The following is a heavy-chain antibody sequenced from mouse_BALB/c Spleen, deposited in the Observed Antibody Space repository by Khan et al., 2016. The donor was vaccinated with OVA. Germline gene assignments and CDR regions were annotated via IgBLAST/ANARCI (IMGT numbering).Heavy chain of an antibody. D-gene: IGHD2-12*01. CDR1: RFTISSYG. CDR2: IVSNCGST. Sequence: EVDPVVPGGGIVQPGGSLKRSCASFRFTISSYGMSSVRQTPDKRLELVATIVSNCGSTDYPDSVKRRFNISGDNAKSALYLQLRSLKSEDTAMYYCARSAIWGQGTTLTVSS. J-gene: IGHJ2*01. CDR3: ARSAI. V-gene: IGHV5-6-3*01.